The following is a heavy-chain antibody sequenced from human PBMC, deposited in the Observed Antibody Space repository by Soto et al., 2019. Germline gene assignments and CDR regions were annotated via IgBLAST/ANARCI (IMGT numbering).Heavy chain of an antibody. CDR2: IYYSGST. CDR1: GGSISSYY. D-gene: IGHD2-21*01. CDR3: AKRGGLIRDAFDI. J-gene: IGHJ3*02. V-gene: IGHV4-59*08. Sequence: QVQLQESGPGLVKPSETLSLTCTVSGGSISSYYWSWIRQPPGKGLEWIGYIYYSGSTNYNPSLKSRVTISVDTSKNQFSLKLSSVTAADTAVYYCAKRGGLIRDAFDIWGQGTMVTVSS.